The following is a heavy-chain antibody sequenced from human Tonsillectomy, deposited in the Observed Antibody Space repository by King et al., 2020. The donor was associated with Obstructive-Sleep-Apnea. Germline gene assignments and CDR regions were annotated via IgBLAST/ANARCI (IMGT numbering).Heavy chain of an antibody. CDR1: GFTFDDYV. V-gene: IGHV3-43D*03. D-gene: IGHD3-16*01. J-gene: IGHJ6*02. Sequence: EVQLVESGGVVVQPGGSLRLSCAASGFTFDDYVMHWVRQAPGKGLEWVSLITWDGGSTYYADSVKGRFTISRDNSKNSLYLQMNSLGADATALYYCAKDSWGNSSPYYYYRMDVWGQGTTVTVPS. CDR3: AKDSWGNSSPYYYYRMDV. CDR2: ITWDGGST.